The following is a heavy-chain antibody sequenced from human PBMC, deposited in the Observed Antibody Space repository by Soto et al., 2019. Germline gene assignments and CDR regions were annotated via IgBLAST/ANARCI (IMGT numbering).Heavy chain of an antibody. CDR3: ARSVYNYGSGSYYNFDY. J-gene: IGHJ4*02. V-gene: IGHV1-69*01. D-gene: IGHD3-10*01. Sequence: QVQLVESGAEVKKPGSSVKVSCKASGGTFSSYAISWVRQAPGQGLEWMGGIIPIFGTANYAQKFQGRVTITADESTSTAYMELSSLRSEDTAVYYCARSVYNYGSGSYYNFDYWGQGTLVTVSS. CDR1: GGTFSSYA. CDR2: IIPIFGTA.